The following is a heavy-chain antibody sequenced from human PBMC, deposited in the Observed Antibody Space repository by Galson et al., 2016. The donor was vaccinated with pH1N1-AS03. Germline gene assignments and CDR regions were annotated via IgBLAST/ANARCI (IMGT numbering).Heavy chain of an antibody. V-gene: IGHV3-48*04. CDR1: GFTFSSYT. CDR2: ISSSGTTI. D-gene: IGHD1-14*01. Sequence: SLRLSCAGSGFTFSSYTRNWVRQAPRKGLEWVSYISSSGTTIYYADSVKGRFTISRDNAKNSLSLQMHSLRAEDTAVYYCARGAWEPPNYSYYYGLDVWGHGTTVSVSS. CDR3: ARGAWEPPNYSYYYGLDV. J-gene: IGHJ6*02.